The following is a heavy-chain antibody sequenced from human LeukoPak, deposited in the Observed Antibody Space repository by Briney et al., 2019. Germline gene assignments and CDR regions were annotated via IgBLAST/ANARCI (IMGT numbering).Heavy chain of an antibody. CDR3: AIATGGFDP. V-gene: IGHV1-2*02. J-gene: IGHJ5*02. CDR1: GYTFTGYY. CDR2: INPNSGGT. Sequence: GASVKVSCKASGYTFTGYYMHWVRQAPGQGLEWMGWINPNSGGTNYAQKFQGRVTMTEDTSTDTAYMELSSLRSEDTAAYYCAIATGGFDPWGQGTLVTVSS. D-gene: IGHD2-21*01.